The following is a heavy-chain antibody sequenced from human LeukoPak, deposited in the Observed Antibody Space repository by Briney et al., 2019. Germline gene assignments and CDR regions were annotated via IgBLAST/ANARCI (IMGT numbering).Heavy chain of an antibody. V-gene: IGHV3-23*01. J-gene: IGHJ4*02. CDR2: VSSSGANT. CDR1: GFSFNSAA. D-gene: IGHD2-21*01. Sequence: GGSLRLSCAASGFSFNSAAMTWVRQAPGKGLEWVSLVSSSGANTYYADSVKGRFTTSRDNSKNTLYLQMNSLRAEDTAIYYCAKDIQGSYWGQGTLVTVSS. CDR3: AKDIQGSY.